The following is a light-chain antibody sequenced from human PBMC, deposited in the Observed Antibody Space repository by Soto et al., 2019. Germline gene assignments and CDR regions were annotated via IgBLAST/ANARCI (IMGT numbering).Light chain of an antibody. CDR3: QQYGSSLWT. Sequence: IVLTQSPGTLSLSQLDIARPSCMASQSVSSSYLAWYQQKPGQVPRLFIYGASRRATGIPDRFSGSGSGTDFTLTISRLEPEDFAVYYCQQYGSSLWTFGQGTKVDIK. V-gene: IGKV3-20*01. J-gene: IGKJ1*01. CDR1: QSVSSSY. CDR2: GAS.